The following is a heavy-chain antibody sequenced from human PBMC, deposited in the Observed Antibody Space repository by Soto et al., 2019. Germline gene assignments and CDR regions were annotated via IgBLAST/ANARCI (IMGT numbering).Heavy chain of an antibody. D-gene: IGHD4-4*01. CDR2: ISYDGSNK. CDR1: GFTFSSYA. J-gene: IGHJ5*02. V-gene: IGHV3-30-3*01. CDR3: GRLVWQYSTYLNWFDP. Sequence: QVQLLESGGGVVQPGRSLRLSCAASGFTFSSYAMHWVRQAPGKGLEWVAVISYDGSNKYYADSVKGRFTISRDNSKNTLYLHMNSLRAEHTGGYYCGRLVWQYSTYLNWFDPWGQGSLVTVSS.